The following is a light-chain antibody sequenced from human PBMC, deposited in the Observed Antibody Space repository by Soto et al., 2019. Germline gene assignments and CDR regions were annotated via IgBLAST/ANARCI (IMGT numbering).Light chain of an antibody. CDR2: GNS. CDR3: QSYDSSLSVYV. CDR1: SSNIGAGYD. V-gene: IGLV1-40*01. J-gene: IGLJ1*01. Sequence: QPVLTQPPSVSGAPGQRVTISCTGSSSNIGAGYDVHWYQQLPGTAPKLLIYGNSNRPSGVPDRFSGSKSGTSASLAITGLQAEDEADHYCQSYDSSLSVYVFGTGTKLTVL.